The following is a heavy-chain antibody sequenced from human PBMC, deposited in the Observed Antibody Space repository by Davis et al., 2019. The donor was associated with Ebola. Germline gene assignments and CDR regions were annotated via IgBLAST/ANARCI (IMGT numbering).Heavy chain of an antibody. CDR1: GGSISSSGYY. D-gene: IGHD3-10*01. V-gene: IGHV4-39*07. CDR2: INHSGST. J-gene: IGHJ6*02. Sequence: SETLSLTCTVSGGSISSSGYYWSWIRQPPGKGLEWIGEINHSGSTNYNPSLKSRVTISVDTSKNQFSLKLSSVTAADTAVYYCARAGYLWFGELLYYYYGMDVWGQGTTVTVSS. CDR3: ARAGYLWFGELLYYYYGMDV.